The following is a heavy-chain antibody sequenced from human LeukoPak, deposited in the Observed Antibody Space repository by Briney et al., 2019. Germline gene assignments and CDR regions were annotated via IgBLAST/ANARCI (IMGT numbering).Heavy chain of an antibody. Sequence: PGGSLRLSCVASGFTFGGSAMHWVRQASGKGLEWVGRIRSKANSYATAYAASVKGRFTISRDDSKNTAYLQMNSLKTEDTAVYYCTSPTVTPGGYYYMDVWGKGTTVTVSS. CDR2: IRSKANSYAT. V-gene: IGHV3-73*01. D-gene: IGHD4-17*01. CDR3: TSPTVTPGGYYYMDV. CDR1: GFTFGGSA. J-gene: IGHJ6*03.